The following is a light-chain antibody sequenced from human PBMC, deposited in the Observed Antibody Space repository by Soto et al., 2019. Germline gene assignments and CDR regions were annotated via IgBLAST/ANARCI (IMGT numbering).Light chain of an antibody. Sequence: QSVLTQPPSVSAAPGQKVTISCSGTSSNIGKNFVSWYQHLPGTAPKLLIYDTNKRPSGIPERFSGSKSGTSATLGITGLQTGDEADYYCGTWYTRLSAGVFGGGTQLTVL. J-gene: IGLJ2*01. CDR1: SSNIGKNF. CDR3: GTWYTRLSAGV. CDR2: DTN. V-gene: IGLV1-51*01.